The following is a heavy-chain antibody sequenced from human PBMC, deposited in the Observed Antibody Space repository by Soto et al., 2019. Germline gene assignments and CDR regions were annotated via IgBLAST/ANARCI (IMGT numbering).Heavy chain of an antibody. D-gene: IGHD6-13*01. V-gene: IGHV3-30-3*01. CDR2: ISYDGSNK. CDR3: AREGRGEYSSSWYDYYYYGMDV. J-gene: IGHJ6*02. Sequence: HPGGSLRLSCAASGFTFSSYAMHWVRQAPGKGLEWVAVISYDGSNKYYADSVKGRFTISRDNSKNTLYLQMNSLRAEDTAVYYCAREGRGEYSSSWYDYYYYGMDVWGQGTTVTVSS. CDR1: GFTFSSYA.